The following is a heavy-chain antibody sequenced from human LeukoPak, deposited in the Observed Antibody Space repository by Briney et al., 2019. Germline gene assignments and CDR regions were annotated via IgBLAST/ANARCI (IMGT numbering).Heavy chain of an antibody. CDR1: GFTFSSYW. CDR3: ARESSRFLWGSPSRDY. V-gene: IGHV3-74*01. J-gene: IGHJ4*02. Sequence: GGSLRLSCAASGFTFSSYWMHWVRQAPGKGLVWVSRIRTDGHETNYADSVKGRFTISRDNAKNTLYLQMNSLRAEDTAVYYCARESSRFLWGSPSRDYWGQGTLVTVSS. D-gene: IGHD3-16*01. CDR2: IRTDGHET.